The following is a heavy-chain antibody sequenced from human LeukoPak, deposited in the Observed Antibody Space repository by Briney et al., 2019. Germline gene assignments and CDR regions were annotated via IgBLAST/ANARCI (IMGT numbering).Heavy chain of an antibody. CDR3: AKESGKFDY. CDR1: GFTFSSYW. V-gene: IGHV3-74*01. J-gene: IGHJ4*02. CDR2: INSDGSST. Sequence: PGGSLRLSCAASGFTFSSYWMHWVRQAPGKGLVWVSRINSDGSSTTYAGSVKGRFSISRDNSKNSLYLQMNSLRSEDTAMYYCAKESGKFDYWGQGTLVAVSS.